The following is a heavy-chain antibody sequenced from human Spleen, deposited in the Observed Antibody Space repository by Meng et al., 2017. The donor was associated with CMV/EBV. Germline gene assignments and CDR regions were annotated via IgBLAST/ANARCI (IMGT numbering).Heavy chain of an antibody. V-gene: IGHV1-2*07. CDR3: TWSPRRVIETALRDY. CDR2: IRPRGNSP. Sequence: SGSSFSNYRVHWVRQAPGQGLAWMGWIRPRGNSPESAHKLQVRVTFTIDISISTATVELDVLTSDATAIYYYTWSPRRVIETALRDYWGQGTLVTVSS. J-gene: IGHJ4*02. CDR1: GSSFSNYR. D-gene: IGHD3-16*02.